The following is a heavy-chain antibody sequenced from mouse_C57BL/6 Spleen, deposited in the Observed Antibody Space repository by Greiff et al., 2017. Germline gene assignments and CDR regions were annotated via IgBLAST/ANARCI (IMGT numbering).Heavy chain of an antibody. CDR2: IYPGSGNT. CDR1: GYTFTDYY. D-gene: IGHD2-3*01. Sequence: VQLQQSGAELVRPGASVKLSCKASGYTFTDYYINWVKQRPGQGLEWIARIYPGSGNTYYNEKFKGKATLTAEKSSSTAYMQLSSLTSEDSAVYFCARVTTGYFDVWGTGTTVTVSS. V-gene: IGHV1-76*01. J-gene: IGHJ1*03. CDR3: ARVTTGYFDV.